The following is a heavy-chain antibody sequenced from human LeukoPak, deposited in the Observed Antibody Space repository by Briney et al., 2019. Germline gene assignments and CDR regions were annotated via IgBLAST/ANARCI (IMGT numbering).Heavy chain of an antibody. D-gene: IGHD3-9*01. V-gene: IGHV4-59*01. CDR1: GGSISSYY. CDR3: ARDSYDILTGYDYYYGMDV. J-gene: IGHJ6*02. CDR2: IYYSGST. Sequence: SETLSHTCTVSGGSISSYYWSWIRQPPGKGLEWIGYIYYSGSTNYNPSLKSRVTISVDTSKNQFSLKLSSVTAADTAVYYCARDSYDILTGYDYYYGMDVWGQGTTVTVSS.